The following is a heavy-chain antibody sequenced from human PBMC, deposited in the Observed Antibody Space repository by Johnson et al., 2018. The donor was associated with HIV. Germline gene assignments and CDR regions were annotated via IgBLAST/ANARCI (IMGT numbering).Heavy chain of an antibody. V-gene: IGHV3-30*02. D-gene: IGHD3-22*01. Sequence: VQLVESGGGVVQSGGSLRLSCAASGFTFSTYGIHWVRQAPGKGLEWVSFIRYDGKDKYYADFVKGRFTLSRDNSQNTLYLQMNSLRAEDTAVYYCARDAPNFFHSSGVRDDAFDIWGQGTMVTVSS. J-gene: IGHJ3*02. CDR1: GFTFSTYG. CDR2: IRYDGKDK. CDR3: ARDAPNFFHSSGVRDDAFDI.